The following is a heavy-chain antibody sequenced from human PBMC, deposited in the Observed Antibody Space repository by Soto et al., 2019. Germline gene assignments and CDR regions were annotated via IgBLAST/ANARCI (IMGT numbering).Heavy chain of an antibody. V-gene: IGHV3-48*02. CDR3: ARTYYYDSSGYGY. J-gene: IGHJ4*02. Sequence: EVQLVESGGGLVQPGGSLRLSCAASGFTFSSYSMNWVRQAPGRGLEWFSYISSSTTTIYYADSVKGRFTISRDNAKNLLYLQMNSLRDEDTAVYYCARTYYYDSSGYGYWGQGALVTVSS. CDR2: ISSSTTTI. CDR1: GFTFSSYS. D-gene: IGHD3-22*01.